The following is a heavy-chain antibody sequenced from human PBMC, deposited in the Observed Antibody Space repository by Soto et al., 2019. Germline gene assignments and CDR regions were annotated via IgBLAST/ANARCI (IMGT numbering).Heavy chain of an antibody. Sequence: SETLSLTCAVYGGSFSGYYWSWIRQPPGKGLEWIGEINHSGSTNYNPSLKSRVTISVDTSKNQFSLKLSSVTAADTAVYYCARDEGDSSSWYGIIYYYYGMDVWGQGTTVTVSS. V-gene: IGHV4-34*01. CDR2: INHSGST. D-gene: IGHD6-13*01. CDR1: GGSFSGYY. J-gene: IGHJ6*02. CDR3: ARDEGDSSSWYGIIYYYYGMDV.